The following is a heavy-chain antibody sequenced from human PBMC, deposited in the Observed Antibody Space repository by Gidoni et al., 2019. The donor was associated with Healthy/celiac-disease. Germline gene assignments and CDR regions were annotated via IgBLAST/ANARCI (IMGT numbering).Heavy chain of an antibody. CDR3: AGTPIGDTAMIGGWFDP. D-gene: IGHD5-18*01. V-gene: IGHV1-69*01. CDR2: IIPIFGTA. CDR1: GGTFSSYD. Sequence: QVQLVQSGAEVKKPGSSVQVSCKVSGGTFSSYDISWVRQAPGKGLEWMGGIIPIFGTANYGQKFQGRVTITADESTSTAYMELSSLRSEDTAVYYCAGTPIGDTAMIGGWFDPWGQGTLVTVSS. J-gene: IGHJ5*02.